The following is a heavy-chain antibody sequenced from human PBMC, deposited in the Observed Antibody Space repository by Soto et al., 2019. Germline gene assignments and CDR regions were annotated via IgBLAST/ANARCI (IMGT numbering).Heavy chain of an antibody. CDR1: GFTFDDYA. J-gene: IGHJ6*02. CDR2: ISWNSDNI. Sequence: GGSLRLSCAASGFTFDDYAMHWVRQAPGKGLEWVSGISWNSDNIVYADSVKGRFTISRDNARNSLYLQMNSLRADDTAVYYCVRDKSVLPVFGGKTYYATDVWGQGTTVT. CDR3: VRDKSVLPVFGGKTYYATDV. V-gene: IGHV3-9*01. D-gene: IGHD3-16*01.